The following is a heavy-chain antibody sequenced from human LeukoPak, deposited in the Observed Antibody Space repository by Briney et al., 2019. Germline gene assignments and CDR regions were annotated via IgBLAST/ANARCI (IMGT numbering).Heavy chain of an antibody. V-gene: IGHV3-74*01. CDR2: SNSDGSST. D-gene: IGHD1-26*01. J-gene: IGHJ6*02. Sequence: GGSLRLSCAASGFTFSSYWMHWVRQAPGKGLVWVSRSNSDGSSTNYADSVKGRFTISRDNAKNTLYLQMNSLRAEDTAVYYCARGSGSYYHYSYAMDVWGQGTTVTVSS. CDR3: ARGSGSYYHYSYAMDV. CDR1: GFTFSSYW.